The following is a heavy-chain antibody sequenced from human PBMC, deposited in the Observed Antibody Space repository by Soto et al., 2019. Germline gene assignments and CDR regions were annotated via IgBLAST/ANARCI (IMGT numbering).Heavy chain of an antibody. CDR3: ARYHYYDSSGNYYFDH. V-gene: IGHV4-34*01. CDR2: INHSGST. Sequence: SETLSLTCAVYGGSFSGYYWTWIRQPPGTGLEWNGEINHSGSTNYNPSLKSRVTISVDTSKNQFSLKLISVTAADTAVYYCARYHYYDSSGNYYFDHWGQGTLVPVYS. J-gene: IGHJ4*02. D-gene: IGHD3-22*01. CDR1: GGSFSGYY.